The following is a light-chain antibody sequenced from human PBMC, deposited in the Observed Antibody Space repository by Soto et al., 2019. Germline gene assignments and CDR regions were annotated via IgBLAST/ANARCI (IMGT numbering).Light chain of an antibody. CDR3: GTWDSSLSAVV. CDR1: SSDVGGYNY. Sequence: QSVLTQPASVSGSPGQSITISCTGTSSDVGGYNYVSWYQHHPGKAPKLIIYDVSKRPSGIPNRFSGSKSGTSATLGITGLQTGDEADYYCGTWDSSLSAVVFGGGTKVTVL. J-gene: IGLJ2*01. V-gene: IGLV2-14*03. CDR2: DVS.